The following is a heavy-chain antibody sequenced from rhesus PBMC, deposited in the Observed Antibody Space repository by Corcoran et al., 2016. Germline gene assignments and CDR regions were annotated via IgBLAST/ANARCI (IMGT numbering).Heavy chain of an antibody. D-gene: IGHD6-25*01. Sequence: EVQLVESGGGLAKPGGSLRLSCAASGFTFSDYYMDWVRQAPGKGREWGSRVSNGGISTWDADPAKGRLTIARENAEKTLYLQMNSLRAEDTAVYYCAKEANSGSWSRFDVWGPGVLVTVSS. CDR3: AKEANSGSWSRFDV. CDR2: VSNGGIST. CDR1: GFTFSDYY. J-gene: IGHJ5-1*01. V-gene: IGHV3-178*02.